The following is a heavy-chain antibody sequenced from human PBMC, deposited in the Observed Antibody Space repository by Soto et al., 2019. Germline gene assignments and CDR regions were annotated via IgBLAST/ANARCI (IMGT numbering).Heavy chain of an antibody. CDR3: AKGYFDY. CDR1: GFTFSSYV. J-gene: IGHJ4*02. V-gene: IGHV3-23*01. CDR2: ISGSGSST. Sequence: EVQLLESGGGLVQPGGSPRLSCAASGFTFSSYVMSWVRQAPGKGLEWVSGISGSGSSTYYADSVKGRFTISRDNSKNTVYLQMNSLRAEDTAVYYCAKGYFDYWGQGTLVTVSS.